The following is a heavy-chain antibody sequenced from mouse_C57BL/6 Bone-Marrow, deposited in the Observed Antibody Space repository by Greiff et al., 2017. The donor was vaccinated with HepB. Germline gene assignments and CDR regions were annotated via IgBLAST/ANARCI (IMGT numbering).Heavy chain of an antibody. CDR1: GYTFTDYN. V-gene: IGHV1-18*01. Sequence: EVQLQQSGPELVKPGASVKIPCKASGYTFTDYNMDWVKQSHGKSLEWIGDINPNNGGTIYNQKFKGKATLTVYKSSSTAYMELRSLTSEDTAVYYCAREGYYGSLYYAMDYWGQGTSVTVSS. CDR3: AREGYYGSLYYAMDY. J-gene: IGHJ4*01. CDR2: INPNNGGT. D-gene: IGHD1-1*01.